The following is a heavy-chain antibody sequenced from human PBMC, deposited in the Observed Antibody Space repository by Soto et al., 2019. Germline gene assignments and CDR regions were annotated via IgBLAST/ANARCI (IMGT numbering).Heavy chain of an antibody. CDR2: ISYDGSNK. Sequence: QVQLVESGGGVVQPGRSLRLSCAASGFTFSSYGMHWVRQAPGKGLEWVAVISYDGSNKYYADSVKGRFTISRDNSKNTLYLQMNSLRAEDTAVYYCAHLPLSIAAATLNYWGQGTLVTVSS. CDR3: AHLPLSIAAATLNY. V-gene: IGHV3-30*03. CDR1: GFTFSSYG. D-gene: IGHD6-13*01. J-gene: IGHJ4*02.